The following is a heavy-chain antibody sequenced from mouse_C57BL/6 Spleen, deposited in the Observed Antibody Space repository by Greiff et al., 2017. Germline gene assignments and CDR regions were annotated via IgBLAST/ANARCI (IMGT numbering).Heavy chain of an antibody. D-gene: IGHD4-1*01. Sequence: QVQLQQSGAELAKPGASVKLSCKASGYTFTSYWMHWVKQRPGQGLEWIGNINPSSGYTKYNQKFKDKATLTADKSSSPAYMQLSSLTYEDSAVYYCARSLTGKAMDDWGKGTSVTVSS. V-gene: IGHV1-7*01. CDR1: GYTFTSYW. J-gene: IGHJ4*01. CDR2: INPSSGYT. CDR3: ARSLTGKAMDD.